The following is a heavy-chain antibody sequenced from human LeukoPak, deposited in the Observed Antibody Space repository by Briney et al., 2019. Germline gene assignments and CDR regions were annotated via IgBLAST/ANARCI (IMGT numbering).Heavy chain of an antibody. D-gene: IGHD5-24*01. CDR1: GGSISSSNW. Sequence: SGTLSLTCAVSGGSISSSNWWSWVRQPPGKGLEWIGEIHHSGSTNYNPSLKSRVTISADKSKNQFSLKLNSVTAADTAVYYCARDLYGYNSFDYWGQGTLVTVSS. CDR2: IHHSGST. J-gene: IGHJ4*02. V-gene: IGHV4-4*02. CDR3: ARDLYGYNSFDY.